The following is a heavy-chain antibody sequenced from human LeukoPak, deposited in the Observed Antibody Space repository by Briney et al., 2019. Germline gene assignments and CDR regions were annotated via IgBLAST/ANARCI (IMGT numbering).Heavy chain of an antibody. D-gene: IGHD3-10*01. CDR2: IYSGGST. CDR1: GFTVSSNY. V-gene: IGHV3-66*01. Sequence: GGSLRLSCAASGFTVSSNYMSWVRQAPGKGLEWVSVIYSGGSTSYAVSVKGRFTISRDNSKNTLYLQMNSLRAEDTAVYYRASPYYYGSGSYNLGAFDIWGQGTMVTVSS. CDR3: ASPYYYGSGSYNLGAFDI. J-gene: IGHJ3*02.